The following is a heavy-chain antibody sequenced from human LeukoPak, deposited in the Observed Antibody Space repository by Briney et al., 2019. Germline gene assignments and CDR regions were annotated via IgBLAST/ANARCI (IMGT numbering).Heavy chain of an antibody. CDR2: IYTSGST. CDR1: GGSISSYY. V-gene: IGHV4-4*07. D-gene: IGHD3-3*01. J-gene: IGHJ6*02. CDR3: ARDYDFWSGYYTYGVDV. Sequence: SETLSFTCTVSGGSISSYYWSWIRQPAGKGLEWIGRIYTSGSTNYNPSLKSRVTMSVDTSKNQFSLKLSSVTAADTAVYYCARDYDFWSGYYTYGVDVWGQGTTVTVSS.